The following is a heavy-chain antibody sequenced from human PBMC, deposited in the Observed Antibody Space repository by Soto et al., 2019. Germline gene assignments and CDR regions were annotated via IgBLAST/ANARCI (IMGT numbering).Heavy chain of an antibody. V-gene: IGHV4-34*01. CDR2: INDRGSI. Sequence: QVQLQQWGAGPLRPLETLSLTCGVSGGSFCGYYWAWIRQSPGKGLEWIGEINDRGSINYNPSLTSRVSISVGTSKNHYALNLRSVTAADTAVYYCARESHDILTGPPWVWYFDLWGRGTLVTVSS. D-gene: IGHD3-9*01. CDR3: ARESHDILTGPPWVWYFDL. J-gene: IGHJ2*01. CDR1: GGSFCGYY.